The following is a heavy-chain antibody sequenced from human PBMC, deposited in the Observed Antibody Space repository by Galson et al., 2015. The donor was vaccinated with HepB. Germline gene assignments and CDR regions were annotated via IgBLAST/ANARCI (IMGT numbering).Heavy chain of an antibody. V-gene: IGHV1-8*01. CDR2: MNPNSDNT. CDR3: ARGSGLRYFDWLSPEDYFDY. D-gene: IGHD3-9*01. J-gene: IGHJ4*02. Sequence: SVKVSCKASGYTFTSYDINWVRQATGQGLEWMGWMNPNSDNTGYAQKFQGRVTMTRNTSISTAYMELSSLRSGDTAVYYCARGSGLRYFDWLSPEDYFDYWGQGTLVTVSS. CDR1: GYTFTSYD.